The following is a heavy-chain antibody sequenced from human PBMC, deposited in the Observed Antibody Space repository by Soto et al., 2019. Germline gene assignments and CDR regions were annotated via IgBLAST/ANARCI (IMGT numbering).Heavy chain of an antibody. V-gene: IGHV3-43D*04. CDR1: GFTFDDYA. CDR3: AKDISTPNYYYYGMDV. CDR2: ISWDGGST. Sequence: GGSLRLSCAASGFTFDDYAMHWVRQAPGKGLEWVSLISWDGGSTYYADSVKGRFTISRDNSKNSLYLQMNSLRAEDTALYYCAKDISTPNYYYYGMDVWGQGTTVTVSS. J-gene: IGHJ6*02.